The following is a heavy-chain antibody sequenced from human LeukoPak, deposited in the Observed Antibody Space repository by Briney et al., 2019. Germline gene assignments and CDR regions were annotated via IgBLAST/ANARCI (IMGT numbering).Heavy chain of an antibody. CDR1: GGSFSGYY. J-gene: IGHJ4*02. Sequence: SETLSLTCAVYGGSFSGYYWSWIRHPPEKGLEWIGEINHSGSTNHNPSLKSRVTISVDTSKNQFSLKLSSVTAADTAVYYCARRNGYSSSPVFDYWGQGTLVTVSS. CDR2: INHSGST. CDR3: ARRNGYSSSPVFDY. D-gene: IGHD6-6*01. V-gene: IGHV4-34*01.